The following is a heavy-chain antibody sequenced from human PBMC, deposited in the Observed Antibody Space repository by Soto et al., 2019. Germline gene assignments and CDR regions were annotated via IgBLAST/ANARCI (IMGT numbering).Heavy chain of an antibody. J-gene: IGHJ4*02. CDR3: AASPWELGSNDDY. Sequence: GASVKVSCKASGFTFTSSAMQWVRQARGQRLEWIGWIVVGSGNTNYAQKFQERVTITRDMSTSTAYMELSSLRSEDTAVYYCAASPWELGSNDDYWGQGTLVTVSS. V-gene: IGHV1-58*02. D-gene: IGHD1-7*01. CDR1: GFTFTSSA. CDR2: IVVGSGNT.